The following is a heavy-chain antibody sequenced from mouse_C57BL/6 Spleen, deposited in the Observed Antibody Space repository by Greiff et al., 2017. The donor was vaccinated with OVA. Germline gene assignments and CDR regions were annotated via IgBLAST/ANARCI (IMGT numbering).Heavy chain of an antibody. V-gene: IGHV5-17*01. CDR3: ARGGYDLWFAY. Sequence: EVKVVESGGGLVKPGGSLKLSCAASGFTFSDYGMHWVRQAPEKGLEWVAYISSGSSTIYYADTVKGRFTISRDNAKNTLFLQMTSLRSEDTAMYYCARGGYDLWFAYWGQGTLVTVSA. J-gene: IGHJ3*01. CDR1: GFTFSDYG. D-gene: IGHD2-2*01. CDR2: ISSGSSTI.